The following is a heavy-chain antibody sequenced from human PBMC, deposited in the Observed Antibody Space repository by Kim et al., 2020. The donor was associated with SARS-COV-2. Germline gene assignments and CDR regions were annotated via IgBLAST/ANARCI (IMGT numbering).Heavy chain of an antibody. V-gene: IGHV1-18*01. Sequence: NTNYAQRLQGRVTMTTDTSTSTAYMELRSLRSDDTAVYYCAREAWNYLDYWGQGTLVTVSS. CDR2: NT. CDR3: AREAWNYLDY. J-gene: IGHJ4*02. D-gene: IGHD1-1*01.